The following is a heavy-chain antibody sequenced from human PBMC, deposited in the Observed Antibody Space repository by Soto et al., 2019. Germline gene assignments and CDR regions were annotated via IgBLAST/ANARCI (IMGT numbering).Heavy chain of an antibody. V-gene: IGHV3-30*09. CDR2: ILYDGSNK. Sequence: QVQLVESGGGVVQPGRSLRLSCAASGFTFSGYAMHWVRQAPGKGLEWVAVILYDGSNKYNGDSVKGRFAISRDNSKNTLYLQMNSLRVEDTAVYYCAREEGYYGSGSYSYYFDNWGRGTLVTVSS. CDR3: AREEGYYGSGSYSYYFDN. CDR1: GFTFSGYA. J-gene: IGHJ4*02. D-gene: IGHD3-10*01.